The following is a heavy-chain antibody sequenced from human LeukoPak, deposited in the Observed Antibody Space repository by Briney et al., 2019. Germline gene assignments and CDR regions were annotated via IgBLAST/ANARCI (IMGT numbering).Heavy chain of an antibody. V-gene: IGHV4-39*01. CDR2: IYYSGST. Sequence: PSETLSLTCTVSGGSISSSSHYWGLIRQPPGKGLEWIGSIYYSGSTYYNPSLKSRVTISVDTSKNQFSLKLSSVTAADTAVYYCARTIVGAPDYWGQGTLVTVSS. CDR1: GGSISSSSHY. CDR3: ARTIVGAPDY. J-gene: IGHJ4*02. D-gene: IGHD1-26*01.